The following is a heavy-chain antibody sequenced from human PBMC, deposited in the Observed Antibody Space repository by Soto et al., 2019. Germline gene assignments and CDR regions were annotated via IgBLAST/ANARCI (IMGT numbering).Heavy chain of an antibody. CDR1: GFTFTSSA. CDR3: AAEASGTDHYYYGMDV. V-gene: IGHV1-58*01. Sequence: SVKVSCKASGFTFTSSAVQWVRQARGQRLEWIGWIVVGSGNTNYAQKFQERVTITRDMSTSTAYMELSSLRSEDTAVYYCAAEASGTDHYYYGMDVWGQGTTVTV. J-gene: IGHJ6*02. D-gene: IGHD6-13*01. CDR2: IVVGSGNT.